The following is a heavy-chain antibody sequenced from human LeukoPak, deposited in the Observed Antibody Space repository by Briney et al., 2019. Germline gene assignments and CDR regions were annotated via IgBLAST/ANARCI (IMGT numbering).Heavy chain of an antibody. Sequence: GSLRLSCAASGFSFSGYVMSWVRQAPGKGLEWVSSISGIGGGTYYADSVKGRFTFSRDNSKNTVYLQMNSLRAEDTAVYYCAKDHYIDYWGQGTLVTVSS. V-gene: IGHV3-23*01. CDR3: AKDHYIDY. CDR1: GFSFSGYV. J-gene: IGHJ4*02. CDR2: ISGIGGGT.